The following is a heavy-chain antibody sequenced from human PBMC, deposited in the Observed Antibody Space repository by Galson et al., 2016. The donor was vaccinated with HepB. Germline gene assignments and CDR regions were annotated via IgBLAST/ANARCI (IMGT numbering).Heavy chain of an antibody. J-gene: IGHJ5*02. CDR2: IKQDGSEN. Sequence: SLRLSCAASGFTFSGCWMTWVRQAPGKGLEWVANIKQDGSENYYVAAVNGRFTITSNNAKNSVYLQMNSLRVEDTVVYYGAGEGSLGAGRGNGFDAWGQGILVTVSS. CDR3: AGEGSLGAGRGNGFDA. D-gene: IGHD3-10*01. V-gene: IGHV3-7*01. CDR1: GFTFSGCW.